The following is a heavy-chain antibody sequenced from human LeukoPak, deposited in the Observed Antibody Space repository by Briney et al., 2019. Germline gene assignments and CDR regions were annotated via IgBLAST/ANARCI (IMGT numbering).Heavy chain of an antibody. CDR1: GFTFSSYG. J-gene: IGHJ4*02. V-gene: IGHV3-30*18. CDR3: AKARPTVTDSYYFDY. CDR2: ISYDGSNK. Sequence: HPGGSLRLSCAASGFTFSSYGMHWVRQAPGKGLEWVAVISYDGSNKYYADSVKGRFTISRDNSKNTLYLQMNSLRAEDTAVYYCAKARPTVTDSYYFDYWGQGTLVTVSS. D-gene: IGHD4-17*01.